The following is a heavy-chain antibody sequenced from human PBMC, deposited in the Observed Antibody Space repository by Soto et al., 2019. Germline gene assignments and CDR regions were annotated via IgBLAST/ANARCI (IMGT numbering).Heavy chain of an antibody. CDR3: ARVVVVPAAIKDYYYGMDV. CDR1: GYTFTSYG. Sequence: ASVKVSCKASGYTFTSYGISWVRQAPGQGLEWMGWISAYNGNTNYAQKLQGRVTMTTDTSTSTAYVELRSLRSDDTAVYYCARVVVVPAAIKDYYYGMDVWGQGTTVTVS. V-gene: IGHV1-18*01. D-gene: IGHD2-2*01. J-gene: IGHJ6*02. CDR2: ISAYNGNT.